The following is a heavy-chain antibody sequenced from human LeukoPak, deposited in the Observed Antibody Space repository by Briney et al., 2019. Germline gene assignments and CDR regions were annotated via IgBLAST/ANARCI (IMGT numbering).Heavy chain of an antibody. CDR2: ISSSGSTI. CDR3: ARTRKSGSYRNDASDI. D-gene: IGHD1-26*01. J-gene: IGHJ3*02. Sequence: GGSLRLSCAASGFTFSSYEMNWVRQAPGKGLEWVSYISSSGSTIYYADSVKGRFTISRDNAKNSLYLQMNSLRADDMALYYCARTRKSGSYRNDASDIWGQGTMVTVSS. V-gene: IGHV3-48*03. CDR1: GFTFSSYE.